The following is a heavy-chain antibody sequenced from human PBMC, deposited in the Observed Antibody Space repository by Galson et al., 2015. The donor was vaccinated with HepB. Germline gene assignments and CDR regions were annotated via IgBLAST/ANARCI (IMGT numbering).Heavy chain of an antibody. V-gene: IGHV3-30*04. CDR2: ISFDGSDK. CDR1: GFSFNNYA. CDR3: ARDEGYDILTAYPGGD. Sequence: SLRLSCAASGFSFNNYAMHWVRQAPGRGLEWVAVISFDGSDKYYADSVKDRFTISRDNSKNTVHLQMNGLRAEDTALYYCARDEGYDILTAYPGGDWGQGTLVTVSS. D-gene: IGHD3-9*01. J-gene: IGHJ4*02.